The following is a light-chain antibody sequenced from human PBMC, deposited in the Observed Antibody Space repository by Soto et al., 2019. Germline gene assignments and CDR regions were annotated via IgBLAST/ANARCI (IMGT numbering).Light chain of an antibody. CDR3: QQRNNWVT. CDR1: QSVSSY. V-gene: IGKV3-11*01. CDR2: DAS. Sequence: EIVLTQSPVTLSLSPGERATLSCRASQSVSSYLAWYQQKPGQAPRLLIYDASNRATGIPERFSGSGSGTDLTLTFSSLEPEDFAVYYCQQRNNWVTFGGGTKVHIK. J-gene: IGKJ4*01.